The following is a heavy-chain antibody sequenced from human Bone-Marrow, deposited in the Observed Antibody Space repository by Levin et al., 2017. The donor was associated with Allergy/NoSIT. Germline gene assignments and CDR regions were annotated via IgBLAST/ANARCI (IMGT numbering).Heavy chain of an antibody. Sequence: GESLKISCAASGFTFSGYSMNWVGRAQGKGLEWVSSISTSSSYIDYADSVKGRFTISRDNAKNSLFLQMNSLRAEDTAVYHCARVAYSSSWLYAFDVWGQGTMVTVSS. CDR1: GFTFSGYS. CDR3: ARVAYSSSWLYAFDV. CDR2: ISTSSSYI. D-gene: IGHD6-13*01. V-gene: IGHV3-21*01. J-gene: IGHJ3*01.